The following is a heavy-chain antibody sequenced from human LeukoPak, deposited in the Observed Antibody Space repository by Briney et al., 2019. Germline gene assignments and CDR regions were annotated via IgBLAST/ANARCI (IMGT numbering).Heavy chain of an antibody. Sequence: PSQTLSLTCTVSGGSISSGGYFWTRIRQPPGKGLEWIGYMSQSESTYYNPSLKSRVTISVDTSNSQVSLKLTSVTAADTAVYYRARDWSGPYSFDYWGQGTLVTVSS. CDR2: MSQSEST. V-gene: IGHV4-30-2*01. D-gene: IGHD3-3*01. J-gene: IGHJ4*01. CDR3: ARDWSGPYSFDY. CDR1: GGSISSGGYF.